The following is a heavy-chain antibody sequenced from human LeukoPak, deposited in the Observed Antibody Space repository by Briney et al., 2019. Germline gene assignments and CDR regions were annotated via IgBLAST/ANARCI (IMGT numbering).Heavy chain of an antibody. CDR3: ARDQFYAFDI. CDR2: ISRSSSTI. Sequence: GGSLRLSCAVSGFTXSSYYMIWVRQAPGKGLERVSYISRSSSTIYYADSVKGRFTISRDNAKNSLYLQMNSLRDEDTAVYYCARDQFYAFDIWGQGTMVTVSS. CDR1: GFTXSSYY. V-gene: IGHV3-48*02. J-gene: IGHJ3*02.